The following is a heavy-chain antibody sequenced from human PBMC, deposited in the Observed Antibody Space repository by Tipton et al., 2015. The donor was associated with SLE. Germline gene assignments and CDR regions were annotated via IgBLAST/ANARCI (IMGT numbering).Heavy chain of an antibody. CDR1: GGSISSSSYY. D-gene: IGHD1-1*01. CDR2: IYYSGST. Sequence: LRLSCTVSGGSISSSSYYWGWIRQPPGKGLEWIGSIYYSGSTYYNPPLKSRVTISVDTPKNQFSLKLSSVTAADTAVYYCARGSTGTFDYWGQGTLVTVSS. J-gene: IGHJ4*02. CDR3: ARGSTGTFDY. V-gene: IGHV4-39*07.